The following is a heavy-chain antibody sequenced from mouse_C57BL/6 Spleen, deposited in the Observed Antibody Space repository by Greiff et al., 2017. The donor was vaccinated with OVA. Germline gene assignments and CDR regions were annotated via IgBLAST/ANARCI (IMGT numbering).Heavy chain of an antibody. V-gene: IGHV1-53*01. CDR3: ARKGITTVVPMDY. D-gene: IGHD1-1*01. CDR1: GYTFTSYW. Sequence: VKLQQPGTELVKPGASVKLSCKASGYTFTSYWMHWVKQRPGQGLEWIGNINPSNGGTNYNEKFKSKATLTVDKSSSTAYMQLSSLTSEDSAVYYCARKGITTVVPMDYWGQGTSVTVSS. J-gene: IGHJ4*01. CDR2: INPSNGGT.